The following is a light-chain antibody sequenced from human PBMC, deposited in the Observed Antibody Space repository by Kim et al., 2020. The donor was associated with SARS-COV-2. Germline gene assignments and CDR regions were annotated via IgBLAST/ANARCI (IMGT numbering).Light chain of an antibody. V-gene: IGLV2-14*01. CDR3: SSYTSSSTWV. CDR2: DVS. Sequence: QSALTQPASVSGSPGQSITISCTGTSSDVGGYNYVSWYQQHPGKAPKLMIYDVSKRPSGVSNRFSGSKSGNTASLTISGLQAEDEADYYCSSYTSSSTWVFGTGPKVTVL. CDR1: SSDVGGYNY. J-gene: IGLJ1*01.